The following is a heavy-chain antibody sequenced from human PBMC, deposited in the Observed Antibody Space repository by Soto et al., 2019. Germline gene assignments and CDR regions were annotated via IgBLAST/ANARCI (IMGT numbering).Heavy chain of an antibody. D-gene: IGHD4-17*01. CDR3: VKNGGAFDI. Sequence: EVQLVESGGGLVQPGGSLRLSCAASGFTFSTFWMSWVRQAPGKGLEWVANTNQDGSEKHYVDSVEGRFTISRENAKNSLYLQMNSLRAEDTAVYYCVKNGGAFDIWGQGTMVTVS. CDR1: GFTFSTFW. V-gene: IGHV3-7*01. CDR2: TNQDGSEK. J-gene: IGHJ3*02.